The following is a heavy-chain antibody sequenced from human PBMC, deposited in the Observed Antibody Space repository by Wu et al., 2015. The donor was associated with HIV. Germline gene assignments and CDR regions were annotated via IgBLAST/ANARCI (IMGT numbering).Heavy chain of an antibody. J-gene: IGHJ3*02. Sequence: QVQLLQSGAEVKNPGSSVRVSCKASGATFTSYALSWVRQAPGQGLEWMGRLIPMYGTANYAQKFQGRVTITADESTSTAYMDVSSLRSDDTAVYYCATDSSGYSPGAFDIWGQGDNGHRLF. D-gene: IGHD3-22*01. V-gene: IGHV1-69*13. CDR3: ATDSSGYSPGAFDI. CDR1: GATFTSYA. CDR2: LIPMYGTA.